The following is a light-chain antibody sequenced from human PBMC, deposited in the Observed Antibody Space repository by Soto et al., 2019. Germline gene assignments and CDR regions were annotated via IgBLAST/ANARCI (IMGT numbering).Light chain of an antibody. CDR2: KAS. J-gene: IGKJ2*01. Sequence: DIQMTQSPSTLSASVGDRVTITCRASQSIGTWLAWYQQKPGKAPKPLFYKASTLESGVPSRFNGSGSGTEFTLTINSLQPDDSASYYCQQYNYYPYTFGQGTKLNIK. CDR1: QSIGTW. CDR3: QQYNYYPYT. V-gene: IGKV1-5*03.